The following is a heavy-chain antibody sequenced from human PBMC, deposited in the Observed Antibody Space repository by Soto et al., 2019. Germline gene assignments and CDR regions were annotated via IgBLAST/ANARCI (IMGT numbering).Heavy chain of an antibody. V-gene: IGHV4-39*01. Sequence: SETLCLTCTVSGGSINSSTYYWGWLRQPPGQGLEWIGSIYYTGRTYYTPSLKRRVAISKETAKNQFSLKLSSVTAADTAVYYGARPTMDRKVTFVEYWAKGILVTVS. D-gene: IGHD3-10*01. CDR2: IYYTGRT. CDR1: GGSINSSTYY. CDR3: ARPTMDRKVTFVEY. J-gene: IGHJ4*02.